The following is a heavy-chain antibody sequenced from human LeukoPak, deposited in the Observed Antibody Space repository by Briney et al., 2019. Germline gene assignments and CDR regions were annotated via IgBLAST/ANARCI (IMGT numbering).Heavy chain of an antibody. D-gene: IGHD3-3*01. CDR1: GFTFDDYA. CDR3: AKESAGYDFWSGYLGYGMDV. Sequence: GGSLRLSCAASGFTFDDYAMHWVRQAPEKGLEWVSLISGDGGSTYYADSVKDRFTISRDNSKNSLYLQMNSLRTEDTALYYCAKESAGYDFWSGYLGYGMDVWGQGTTVTVSS. V-gene: IGHV3-43*02. CDR2: ISGDGGST. J-gene: IGHJ6*02.